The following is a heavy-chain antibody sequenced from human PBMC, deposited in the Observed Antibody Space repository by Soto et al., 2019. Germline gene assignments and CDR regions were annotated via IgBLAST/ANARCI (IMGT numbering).Heavy chain of an antibody. J-gene: IGHJ6*02. CDR3: ARSNNEDIVVVVAATSPGYYYGMDV. D-gene: IGHD2-15*01. CDR2: IIPIFGTA. Sequence: SVKVSCKASGGTFSSYAISWVRQAPGQGLEWMGGIIPIFGTANYAQKFQGRVTITADKSTSTAYMELSSLRSEDTAVYYCARSNNEDIVVVVAATSPGYYYGMDVWGQGTTVTVSS. V-gene: IGHV1-69*06. CDR1: GGTFSSYA.